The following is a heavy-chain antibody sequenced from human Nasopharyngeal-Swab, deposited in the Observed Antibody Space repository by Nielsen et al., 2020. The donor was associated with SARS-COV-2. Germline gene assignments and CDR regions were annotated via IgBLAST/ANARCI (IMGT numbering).Heavy chain of an antibody. D-gene: IGHD3-22*01. V-gene: IGHV3-23*01. Sequence: WSRQSPGKGLEWVSVISGSGGSTYYADSVKGRFTISRDNSKNTLYLQMNSLRAEDTAVYYCARYDDYYDSSGYAYWGQGTLVTVSS. J-gene: IGHJ4*02. CDR2: ISGSGGST. CDR3: ARYDDYYDSSGYAY.